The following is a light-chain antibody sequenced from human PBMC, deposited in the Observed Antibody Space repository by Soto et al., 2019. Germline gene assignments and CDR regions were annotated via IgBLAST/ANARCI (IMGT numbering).Light chain of an antibody. CDR3: QQYRT. J-gene: IGKJ1*01. V-gene: IGKV3-20*01. Sequence: PGDRATLPCRASQYIDTDLAWYQQKPGQAPRLLIYGASSRATGIPDRFSGSGSGTDFTLTISRLEPEDFAVYYCQQYRTFGQGTKVDI. CDR2: GAS. CDR1: QYIDTD.